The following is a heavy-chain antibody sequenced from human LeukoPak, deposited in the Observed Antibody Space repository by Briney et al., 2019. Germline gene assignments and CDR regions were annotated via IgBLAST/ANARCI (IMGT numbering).Heavy chain of an antibody. J-gene: IGHJ5*02. CDR2: INPSGGST. V-gene: IGHV1-46*01. CDR3: ASALLLGYCSSTSCYRWFDP. Sequence: ASVKVSCKASGYTFTSYYVHWVRQAPGQGLEWMGIINPSGGSTSYAQKFQGRVTMTRDTSTSTVYMELSSLRSEDTAVYYCASALLLGYCSSTSCYRWFDPWGQGTLVTVSS. CDR1: GYTFTSYY. D-gene: IGHD2-2*02.